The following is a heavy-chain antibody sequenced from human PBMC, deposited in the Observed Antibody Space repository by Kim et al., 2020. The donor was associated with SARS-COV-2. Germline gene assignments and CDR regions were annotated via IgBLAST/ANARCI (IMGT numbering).Heavy chain of an antibody. CDR3: ARQTSLLFGDDNDC. V-gene: IGHV4-39*01. J-gene: IGHJ4*01. CDR2: MYYTGRT. D-gene: IGHD3-10*01. Sequence: SETLSPTCTVSGGSISSSRYYWGWVRQPPGKGLEWIATMYYTGRTYYNPSLESRVTLSVDTSKNGVSLKLTSVTAADTAVYYCARQTSLLFGDDNDCWG. CDR1: GGSISSSRYY.